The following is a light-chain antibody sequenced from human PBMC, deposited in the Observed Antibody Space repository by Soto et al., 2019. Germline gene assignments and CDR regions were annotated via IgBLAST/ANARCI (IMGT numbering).Light chain of an antibody. J-gene: IGKJ4*01. CDR3: QGFGNSPT. V-gene: IGKV3D-20*01. CDR2: DAS. CDR1: QTLTNNY. Sequence: EIVLTQSPATLSLSPGERVTLSCGASQTLTNNYLAWHQQRPGLAPRLLIFDASRRAIGIPDRCSGSGSGTDFTLTILKLEAEAFALYFWQGFGNSPTFGGGTKVEFK.